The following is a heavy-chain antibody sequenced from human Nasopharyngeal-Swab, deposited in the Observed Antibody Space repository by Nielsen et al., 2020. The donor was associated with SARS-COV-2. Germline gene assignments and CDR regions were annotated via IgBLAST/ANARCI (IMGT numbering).Heavy chain of an antibody. Sequence: GSLRLSCAVYGGSFSGYYWSWIRQPPGKGLEWIGEINHSGSTNYNPSLKSRVTISVYTSKNQFSLRLSSVTAADTAVYYCARGPRTIFGVVIIGFDPWGQGTLVTVSS. D-gene: IGHD3-3*01. V-gene: IGHV4-34*01. CDR2: INHSGST. CDR3: ARGPRTIFGVVIIGFDP. CDR1: GGSFSGYY. J-gene: IGHJ5*02.